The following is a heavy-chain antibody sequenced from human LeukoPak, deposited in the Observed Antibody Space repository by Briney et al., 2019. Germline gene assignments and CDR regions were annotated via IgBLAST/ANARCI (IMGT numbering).Heavy chain of an antibody. CDR2: MNPNSGNT. V-gene: IGHV1-8*01. J-gene: IGHJ4*02. CDR3: ARFSQGYCSSTSCSQPSYYFDY. Sequence: ASVKVSCKASGYTFTSYAINWVRQATGQGLEWMGWMNPNSGNTGYAQKFQGRVTMTRNTSISTAYMELSSLRSEDTAVYYCARFSQGYCSSTSCSQPSYYFDYWGQGTLVTVSS. CDR1: GYTFTSYA. D-gene: IGHD2-2*01.